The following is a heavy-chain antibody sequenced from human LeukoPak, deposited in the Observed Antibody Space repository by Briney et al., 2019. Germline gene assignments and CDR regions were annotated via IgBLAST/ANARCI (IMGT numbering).Heavy chain of an antibody. CDR2: IYTSGST. CDR3: ARVSSSSSGFGYYYYYMDV. CDR1: GGSISSGSYY. D-gene: IGHD6-6*01. Sequence: PSETLSLTCTVSGGSISSGSYYWSWIRQPAGKGLEWIGRIYTSGSTNYNPSLKSRVTISVDTSKNQFSLKLSSVTAADTAVYYCARVSSSSSGFGYYYYYMDVWGKGTTVTVSS. J-gene: IGHJ6*03. V-gene: IGHV4-61*02.